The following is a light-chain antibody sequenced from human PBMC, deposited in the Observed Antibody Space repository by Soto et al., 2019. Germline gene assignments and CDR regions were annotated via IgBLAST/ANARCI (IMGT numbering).Light chain of an antibody. J-gene: IGLJ1*01. V-gene: IGLV1-47*01. Sequence: QSALPQPPSASGTPGERVTISCSGSSSNIGSNYVYWYQQLPGTAPKLLIYRNNQRPSGVPDRFSGSKSGTSASLAISGLRSEDEADYYCAAWDDSLSKVFGTGTKVTVL. CDR2: RNN. CDR3: AAWDDSLSKV. CDR1: SSNIGSNY.